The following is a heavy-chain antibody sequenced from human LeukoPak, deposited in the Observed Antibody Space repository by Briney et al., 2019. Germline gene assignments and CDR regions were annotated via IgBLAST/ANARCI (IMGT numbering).Heavy chain of an antibody. CDR1: GYTFTGFY. J-gene: IGHJ4*01. V-gene: IGHV1-2*02. CDR2: INPYTGAT. Sequence: ASVKVSCKPSGYTFTGFYIHWVRQAPGQGLEWMGWINPYTGATKYSQNFSDRVTMTRDTSISTAYMELSSLKSDDTAVYYCARPTHRLTVTTPIDYWGHGTLVTVSS. D-gene: IGHD4-17*01. CDR3: ARPTHRLTVTTPIDY.